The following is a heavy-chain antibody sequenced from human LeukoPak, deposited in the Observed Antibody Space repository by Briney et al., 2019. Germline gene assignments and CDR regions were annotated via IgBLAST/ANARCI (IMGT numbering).Heavy chain of an antibody. CDR1: GYTFSSHG. CDR3: ARVFLSNGYLFDY. CDR2: ISTYNGNT. D-gene: IGHD6-19*01. V-gene: IGHV1-18*01. Sequence: GASVKVSCKASGYTFSSHGISWVRQAPGQGLEWMGWISTYNGNTYNAQKIQGRVTMTTDTSTSTAYMELRSQRSDDTAVYYCARVFLSNGYLFDYWGQGTLVTVSS. J-gene: IGHJ4*02.